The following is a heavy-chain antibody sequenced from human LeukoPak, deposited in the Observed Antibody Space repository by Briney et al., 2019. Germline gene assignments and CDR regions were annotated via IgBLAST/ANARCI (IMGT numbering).Heavy chain of an antibody. D-gene: IGHD3-22*01. CDR1: GITFSSNG. V-gene: IGHV4-34*01. J-gene: IGHJ3*02. CDR2: INHSGST. CDR3: ARGRTYYYDSSGSDAFDI. Sequence: GSLRLSCAASGITFSSNGMHWVRQPPGKGLEWIGEINHSGSTNYNPSLKSRVTISVDTSKNQFSLKLSSVTAADTAVYYCARGRTYYYDSSGSDAFDIWGQGTMVTVSS.